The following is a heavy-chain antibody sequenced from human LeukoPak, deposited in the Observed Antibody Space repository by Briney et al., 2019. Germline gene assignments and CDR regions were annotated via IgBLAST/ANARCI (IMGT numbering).Heavy chain of an antibody. Sequence: GGSLRLSCAASGFSFSSSGMQWVRQAPGKGLEWVTFIRFDGSNKFYADSVKGRFTISRDNPKNTLYLQMNSLRADDTAVYYCAKDFATTGRYPHGSASTWGQGTLVTVSS. CDR2: IRFDGSNK. J-gene: IGHJ4*02. V-gene: IGHV3-30*02. CDR1: GFSFSSSG. D-gene: IGHD3-10*01. CDR3: AKDFATTGRYPHGSAST.